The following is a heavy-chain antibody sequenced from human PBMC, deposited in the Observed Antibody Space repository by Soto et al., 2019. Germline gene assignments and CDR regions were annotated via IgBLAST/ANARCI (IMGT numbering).Heavy chain of an antibody. Sequence: VKVSCKASGYTFTSYAMHWVRQAPGQRLEWMGWINAGNGNTKYSQKFQGRVTITRDTSASTAYMELSSLRSEDTAVYYCARFGVGYGDYLGFDYWGQGTLVTVSS. CDR2: INAGNGNT. J-gene: IGHJ4*02. CDR1: GYTFTSYA. CDR3: ARFGVGYGDYLGFDY. V-gene: IGHV1-3*01. D-gene: IGHD4-17*01.